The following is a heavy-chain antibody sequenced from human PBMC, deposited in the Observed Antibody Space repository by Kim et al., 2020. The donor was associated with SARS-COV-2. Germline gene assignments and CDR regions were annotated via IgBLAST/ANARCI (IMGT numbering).Heavy chain of an antibody. CDR2: MTRGGREK. CDR3: ARGLDYDYVWGSYRYDY. V-gene: IGHV3-7*03. D-gene: IGHD3-16*02. J-gene: IGHJ4*02. CDR1: GFTFSSYW. Sequence: GGSLRLSCAASGFTFSSYWMSWVRQAPGKGLGGLGNMTRGGREKYYVDSVKGRFTISRDNAKNSLYLQMNSLRAEDTAVYYCARGLDYDYVWGSYRYDYWGQGTLVTVSS.